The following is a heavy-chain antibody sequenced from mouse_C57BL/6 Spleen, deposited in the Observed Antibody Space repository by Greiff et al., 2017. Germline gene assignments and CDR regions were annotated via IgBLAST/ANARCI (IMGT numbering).Heavy chain of an antibody. CDR3: TEEGGYYAVDY. Sequence: EVKLMESEGGLVQPGSSMKLSCTASGSTFSDYYMAWVRQVPEKGLEWVANINYDGSSTYYLASLKSRFIISRDNSKNILYLQMSSLKSEETTTYYCTEEGGYYAVDYWGQGTTVTVSS. J-gene: IGHJ4*01. CDR2: INYDGSST. D-gene: IGHD1-1*02. CDR1: GSTFSDYY. V-gene: IGHV5-16*01.